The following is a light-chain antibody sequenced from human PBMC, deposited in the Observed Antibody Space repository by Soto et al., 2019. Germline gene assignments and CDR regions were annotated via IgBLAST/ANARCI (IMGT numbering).Light chain of an antibody. CDR3: QQRSNGPPVYT. CDR1: QSVTSY. CDR2: AAS. Sequence: EVVLPQSPATLSLSPGARATLSCRASQSVTSYLAWYQQKPGQAPRLLIYAASNRATGIPARFSGSGSGTDFTRTISSLEPEDFAVYYCQQRSNGPPVYTFGQGTKLEIK. J-gene: IGKJ2*01. V-gene: IGKV3-11*01.